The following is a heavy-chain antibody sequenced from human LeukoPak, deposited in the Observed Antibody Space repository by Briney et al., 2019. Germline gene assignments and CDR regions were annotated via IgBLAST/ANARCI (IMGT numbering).Heavy chain of an antibody. J-gene: IGHJ4*02. CDR2: INSDGSWT. CDR3: VSFYETY. Sequence: GSLRLSCAASGNYWMHWVRQAPGKGLVWVSHINSDGSWTSYADSVKGRFTISKDNAKNTVCLQMNSLRAEDTAVYYCVSFYETYWGRGTLVTVS. D-gene: IGHD2/OR15-2a*01. CDR1: GNYW. V-gene: IGHV3-74*01.